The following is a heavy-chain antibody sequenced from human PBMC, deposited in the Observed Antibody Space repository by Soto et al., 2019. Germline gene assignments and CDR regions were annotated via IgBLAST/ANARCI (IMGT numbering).Heavy chain of an antibody. V-gene: IGHV2-5*02. Sequence: QITLKESGPTLVKPTQTLTLTCTFSGFSLSTSGVGVGWIRQPPGKALEWLALIYWDDDKRYSPSLKSRLTITKDTSQTQAVLTMTNMDPVDTATYYCAHIVGAPNWFDPWGQGTLVTVSS. CDR2: IYWDDDK. D-gene: IGHD1-26*01. CDR1: GFSLSTSGVG. J-gene: IGHJ5*02. CDR3: AHIVGAPNWFDP.